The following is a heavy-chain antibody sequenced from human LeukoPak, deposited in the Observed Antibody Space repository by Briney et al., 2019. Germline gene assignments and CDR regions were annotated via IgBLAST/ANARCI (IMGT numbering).Heavy chain of an antibody. J-gene: IGHJ4*02. CDR2: INSDGYST. CDR3: ARDLLPGDY. CDR1: GFTFSRYW. Sequence: GGSLRLSCAASGFTFSRYWMHCVRQAPGKGLVWVSRINSDGYSTNYADSVKGRFTISRDNAKKSLFLQMNSLRAEDTGVYYCARDLLPGDYWGQGTLVTVSS. D-gene: IGHD2-15*01. V-gene: IGHV3-74*01.